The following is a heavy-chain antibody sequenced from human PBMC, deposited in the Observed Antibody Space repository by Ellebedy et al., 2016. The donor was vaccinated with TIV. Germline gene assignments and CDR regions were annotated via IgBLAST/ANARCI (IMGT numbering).Heavy chain of an antibody. J-gene: IGHJ4*02. Sequence: SCAVSGGSISTTKWWTWVRQPPGGGLEWIGEVYHNGNTNYKPSLRSRVTMSVDKSKNEFSLKLTSVTAADTAVYFCASSQVAVAGIENWGRGTLVTVSS. CDR1: GGSISTTKW. CDR2: VYHNGNT. D-gene: IGHD6-19*01. CDR3: ASSQVAVAGIEN. V-gene: IGHV4-4*01.